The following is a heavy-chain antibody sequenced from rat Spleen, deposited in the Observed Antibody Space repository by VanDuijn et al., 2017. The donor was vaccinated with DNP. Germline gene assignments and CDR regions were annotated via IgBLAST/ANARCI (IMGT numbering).Heavy chain of an antibody. J-gene: IGHJ2*01. CDR3: AKGPTDGGWRDYFDD. D-gene: IGHD1-11*01. Sequence: EVKLVESGGGLVQPGISLKLSCAASGFNFNDYWMGWVRQAPGKGLEWIGEINKDSSIIKYTPSLKDKFTISRDNAQNTLYLQMSKLGSEETALYYRAKGPTDGGWRDYFDDWGQGVMVTVSS. V-gene: IGHV4-2*01. CDR2: INKDSSII. CDR1: GFNFNDYW.